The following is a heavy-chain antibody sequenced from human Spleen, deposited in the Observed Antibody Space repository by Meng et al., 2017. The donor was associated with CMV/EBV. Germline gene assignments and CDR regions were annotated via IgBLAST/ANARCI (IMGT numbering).Heavy chain of an antibody. CDR1: GGSFSGYY. V-gene: IGHV4-34*01. CDR2: INHSGST. J-gene: IGHJ6*02. Sequence: SETLSLTCAVYGGSFSGYYWSWIRQPPGKGLEWIGEINHSGSTTYNPSLKSRVTISVDTSKSQFSLKLSSVTAADTAVYYCARGRSWIAAAAPYYYGMDVWGQGTTVTVSS. D-gene: IGHD6-13*01. CDR3: ARGRSWIAAAAPYYYGMDV.